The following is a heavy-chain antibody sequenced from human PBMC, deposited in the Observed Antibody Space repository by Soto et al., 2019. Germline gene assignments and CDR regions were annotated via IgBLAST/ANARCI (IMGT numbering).Heavy chain of an antibody. V-gene: IGHV4-59*01. CDR2: IYHSGST. CDR1: GGSINSYY. CDR3: ARENYGGNSREY. D-gene: IGHD4-17*01. J-gene: IGHJ4*02. Sequence: SETLSLTCTVSGGSINSYYSSWIRQPPGKGLEWIGYIYHSGSTNYNPSLKSRVTISVDTSKNQFSLKLSSVTAADTAVYYCARENYGGNSREYWGQGTPVTVSS.